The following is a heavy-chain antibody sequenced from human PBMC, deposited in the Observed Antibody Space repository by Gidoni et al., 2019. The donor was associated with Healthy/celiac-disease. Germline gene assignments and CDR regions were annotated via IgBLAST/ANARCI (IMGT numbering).Heavy chain of an antibody. CDR2: IIPRLGTA. V-gene: IGHV1-69*01. CDR1: GGTFSSYA. D-gene: IGHD1-7*01. J-gene: IGHJ6*02. Sequence: QVQLVQSGAAVKKPGSSVKVSCKASGGTFSSYAISWVRQAPGQGLEWRGGIIPRLGTANYEQKFHGRVTITADESTSTAYMELSSLRSEDTAVYYCARVDITGTTADYYGMDVWGQGTTITVSS. CDR3: ARVDITGTTADYYGMDV.